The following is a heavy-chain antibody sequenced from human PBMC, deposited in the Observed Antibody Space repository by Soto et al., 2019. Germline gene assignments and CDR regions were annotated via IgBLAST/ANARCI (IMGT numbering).Heavy chain of an antibody. J-gene: IGHJ6*03. CDR2: MNPNSGNT. CDR3: ARLFGFYDFWSGYSYYYMDV. V-gene: IGHV1-8*01. D-gene: IGHD3-3*01. CDR1: GYTFTSYD. Sequence: ASVKVSCKASGYTFTSYDINWVRQATGQGLEWMGWMNPNSGNTGYAQKFQGRVTMTRNTSISTAYMELSSLRSEDTAVYYCARLFGFYDFWSGYSYYYMDVWGKGTTVTVSS.